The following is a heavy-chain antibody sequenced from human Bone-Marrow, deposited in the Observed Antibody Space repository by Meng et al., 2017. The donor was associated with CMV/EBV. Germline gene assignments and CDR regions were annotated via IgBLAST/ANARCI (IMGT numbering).Heavy chain of an antibody. CDR1: GGSFSGYY. CDR3: ARLKYCSSTSCYRPKGYYYYYGMDV. Sequence: SETLSLTCAVYGGSFSGYYWSWIRQPPGKGLEWIGEINHSGSTNYNPSLKSRVTISVDTSKNQFSLKLSSVTAADTAVYYCARLKYCSSTSCYRPKGYYYYYGMDVWGQGTTVTVSS. D-gene: IGHD2-2*01. CDR2: INHSGST. V-gene: IGHV4-34*01. J-gene: IGHJ6*02.